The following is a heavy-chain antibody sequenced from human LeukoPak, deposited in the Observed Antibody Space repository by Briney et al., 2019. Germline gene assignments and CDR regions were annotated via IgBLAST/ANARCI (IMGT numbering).Heavy chain of an antibody. J-gene: IGHJ4*02. CDR2: ISSSSNYI. CDR3: ARDPTSIAAPRYFDY. CDR1: GLPYSSYS. V-gene: IGHV3-21*01. Sequence: LRHPCAPSGLPYSSYSMNWVRQAPGEGLAWVSSISSSSNYIYYADSLKGRFTISRDNAKNSLYLQMNSLRAEDTAVYYCARDPTSIAAPRYFDYWGQGTMVTVSS. D-gene: IGHD6-6*01.